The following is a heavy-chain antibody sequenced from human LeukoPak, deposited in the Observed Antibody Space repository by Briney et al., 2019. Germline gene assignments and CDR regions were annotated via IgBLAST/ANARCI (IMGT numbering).Heavy chain of an antibody. J-gene: IGHJ4*02. CDR2: IIPILGIA. V-gene: IGHV1-69*02. CDR3: ARGRNRGSYTLSY. CDR1: GGTFSSYT. Sequence: GSSVKVSCKASGGTFSSYTISWVRQAPGQGLEWMGRIIPILGIANYAQKFQGRVTITADKSTSTAYMELSSLRPEDTAVYYCARGRNRGSYTLSYWGQGTLVTVSS. D-gene: IGHD1-26*01.